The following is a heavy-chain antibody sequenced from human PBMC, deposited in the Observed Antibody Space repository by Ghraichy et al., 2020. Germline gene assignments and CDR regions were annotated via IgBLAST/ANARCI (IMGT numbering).Heavy chain of an antibody. Sequence: SQTLSLTCTVSSYSISTFYWSWLRQPPGKGLEWIGYVSYSGSNNYNPSLRSRLTISIDTSKSQFSLKLKSMTAADTAVYYCARYSGVWYAVDYWGQGALVTVSS. V-gene: IGHV4-59*08. CDR3: ARYSGVWYAVDY. D-gene: IGHD6-19*01. CDR2: VSYSGSN. CDR1: SYSISTFY. J-gene: IGHJ4*02.